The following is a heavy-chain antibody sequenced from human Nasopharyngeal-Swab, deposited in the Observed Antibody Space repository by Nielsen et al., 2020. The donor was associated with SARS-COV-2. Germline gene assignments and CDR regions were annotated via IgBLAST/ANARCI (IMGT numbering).Heavy chain of an antibody. Sequence: GRQAPGKGLEWVANIKQDGSEKYYVDSVKGRFTISRDNAKNSLYLQMNSLRAEDTAVYYCARDHRGAVAGLDYWGQGTLVTVSS. V-gene: IGHV3-7*01. J-gene: IGHJ4*02. CDR2: IKQDGSEK. D-gene: IGHD6-19*01. CDR3: ARDHRGAVAGLDY.